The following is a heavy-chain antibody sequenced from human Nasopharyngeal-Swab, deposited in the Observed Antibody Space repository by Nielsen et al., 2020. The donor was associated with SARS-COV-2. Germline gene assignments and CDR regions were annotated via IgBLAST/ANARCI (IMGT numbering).Heavy chain of an antibody. CDR1: GGSISSYY. CDR2: IYYSGST. Sequence: GSLRLSCTVSGGSISSYYWSWIRQPPGKGLEWIGYIYYSGSTYYNPSLKSRVTISVDTSKNQFSLKLSSVTAADTAVYYCARGNNDFWSGYVYWGQGTLVTVSS. CDR3: ARGNNDFWSGYVY. V-gene: IGHV4-59*12. D-gene: IGHD3-3*01. J-gene: IGHJ4*02.